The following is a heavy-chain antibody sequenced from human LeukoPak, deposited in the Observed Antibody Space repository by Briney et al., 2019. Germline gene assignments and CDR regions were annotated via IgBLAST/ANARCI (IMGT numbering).Heavy chain of an antibody. D-gene: IGHD4-17*01. CDR2: ISYDGSNK. V-gene: IGHV3-30-3*01. J-gene: IGHJ4*02. Sequence: GGSLRLSCAASGFTFSGYAMHWVRQAPGKGLEWVAVISYDGSNKYYADSVKGRFTISRDNSKNTLYLQMNSLRAEDTAVYYCARVYGDLPYWGQGTLVTVSS. CDR3: ARVYGDLPY. CDR1: GFTFSGYA.